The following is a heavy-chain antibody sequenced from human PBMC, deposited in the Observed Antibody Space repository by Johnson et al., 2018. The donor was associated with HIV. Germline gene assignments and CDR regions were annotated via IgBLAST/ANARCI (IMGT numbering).Heavy chain of an antibody. CDR1: GFTFSYYW. CDR3: ARAHDAFDI. Sequence: MLLVESGGDVVQPGRSLRLSCAASGFTFSYYWMTWVRQAPGKGLEWVANIKQDGSEKYYVDSVKGRFTISRDNAKNSLYLQMNSLRVEDTAVYYCARAHDAFDIWGQGTMVTVSS. J-gene: IGHJ3*02. V-gene: IGHV3-7*02. CDR2: IKQDGSEK.